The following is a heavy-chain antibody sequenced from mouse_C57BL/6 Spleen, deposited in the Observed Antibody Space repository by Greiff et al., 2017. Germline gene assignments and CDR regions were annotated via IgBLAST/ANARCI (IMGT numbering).Heavy chain of an antibody. V-gene: IGHV1-18*01. CDR2: INPNNGGT. J-gene: IGHJ4*01. CDR1: GYTFTDYN. Sequence: EVKLKQSGPELVKPGASVKIPCKASGYTFTDYNMDWVKQSHGKSLEWIGDINPNNGGTIYNQKFKGKATLTVDKSSSTAYMELRSLTSEDTAVYYCARDLVMDYWGQGTSVTVSS. CDR3: ARDLVMDY.